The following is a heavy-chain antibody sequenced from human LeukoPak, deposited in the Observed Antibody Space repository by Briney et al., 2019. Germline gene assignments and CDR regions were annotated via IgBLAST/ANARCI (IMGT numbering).Heavy chain of an antibody. CDR3: ARTTTVTTPFDY. D-gene: IGHD4-17*01. V-gene: IGHV3-33*01. Sequence: SDSMKGRFTISRDNPKNTLYLQMNSLRAEDTAIYYCARTTTVTTPFDYWGQGTLVTVSS. J-gene: IGHJ4*02.